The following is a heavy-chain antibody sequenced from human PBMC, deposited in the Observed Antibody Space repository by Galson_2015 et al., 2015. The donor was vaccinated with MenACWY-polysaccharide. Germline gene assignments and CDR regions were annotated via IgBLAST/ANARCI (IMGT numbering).Heavy chain of an antibody. CDR1: GFTFSNNW. Sequence: SLRLSCAASGFTFSNNWIHWVRQAPGKGLEWVSSINSNASSTAYADSVKGRFTISRDNAKNTLYLQMNSLRGEDTAVYYCVGPLGRVRTWAYGMDAWGQGTPVTVSS. CDR3: VGPLGRVRTWAYGMDA. J-gene: IGHJ6*02. CDR2: INSNASST. V-gene: IGHV3-74*01. D-gene: IGHD4/OR15-4a*01.